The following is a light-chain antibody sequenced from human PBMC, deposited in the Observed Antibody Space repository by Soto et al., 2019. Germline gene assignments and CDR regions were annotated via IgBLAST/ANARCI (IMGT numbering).Light chain of an antibody. V-gene: IGLV2-14*01. CDR3: SSYTLGSTYV. Sequence: QSALTQPASVSGSPGQSITISCTGTSSDIGTYNYVSWYQQHPGKAPKLLIHDVSYRPSGISDRFSGSKSGNTASLTISGLQAEDEADYYCSSYTLGSTYVFGVGTKVTVL. J-gene: IGLJ1*01. CDR1: SSDIGTYNY. CDR2: DVS.